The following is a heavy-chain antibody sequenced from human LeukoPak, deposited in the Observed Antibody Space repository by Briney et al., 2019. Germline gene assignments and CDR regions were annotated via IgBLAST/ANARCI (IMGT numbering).Heavy chain of an antibody. J-gene: IGHJ3*02. CDR3: ARDPLLGFLEGLRAFDI. V-gene: IGHV4-39*07. CDR2: IYYSGST. D-gene: IGHD3-3*01. Sequence: SETLSLTCTVSGGSTSSSSYYWGWIRQPPGKGLEWIGSIYYSGSTYYNPSLKSRVTISVDTSKNQFSLELSSVTAADTAVYYCARDPLLGFLEGLRAFDIWGQGTMVTVSS. CDR1: GGSTSSSSYY.